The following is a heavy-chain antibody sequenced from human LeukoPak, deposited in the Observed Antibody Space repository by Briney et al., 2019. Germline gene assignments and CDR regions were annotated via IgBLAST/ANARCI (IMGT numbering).Heavy chain of an antibody. CDR1: GFTFSSYG. Sequence: GGSLRLSCAASGFTFSSYGMHWVRQAPGKGLEWVAVIWYDGSNKYYADSVRGRFTISRDNAKNSLYLQMNSLRAEDTAMYYCASFRVPTELRYFDSVDYWGQGTLVTVSS. V-gene: IGHV3-33*03. J-gene: IGHJ4*02. D-gene: IGHD3-9*01. CDR3: ASFRVPTELRYFDSVDY. CDR2: IWYDGSNK.